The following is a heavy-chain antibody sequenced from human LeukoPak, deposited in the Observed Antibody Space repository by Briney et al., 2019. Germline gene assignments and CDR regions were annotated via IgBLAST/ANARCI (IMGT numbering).Heavy chain of an antibody. CDR3: ARGPPSYSSTWFFDY. Sequence: GGSLRLSCAASGFTFSNYGMNWVRQAPGKGLEWVAVIWNDGSYKYYADSVKGRFTLSRDNSKNTLYLQMNSLRAEDTAVYYCARGPPSYSSTWFFDYWGQGTLITVSS. CDR1: GFTFSNYG. D-gene: IGHD6-13*01. V-gene: IGHV3-33*01. J-gene: IGHJ4*02. CDR2: IWNDGSYK.